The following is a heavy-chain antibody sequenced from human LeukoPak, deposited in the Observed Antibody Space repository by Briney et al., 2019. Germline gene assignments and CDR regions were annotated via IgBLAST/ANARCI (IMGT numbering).Heavy chain of an antibody. V-gene: IGHV3-48*03. Sequence: GGSLRLSCAASGFTFSSYEMNWVRQAPGKGLEWVSYISSSGSTIYYADSVKGRFTISRDNTKNSMYLQMNSLRAEDTAVYYCARDLSAVAGKDRADYWGQGTLVTVSS. CDR2: ISSSGSTI. CDR3: ARDLSAVAGKDRADY. D-gene: IGHD6-19*01. J-gene: IGHJ4*02. CDR1: GFTFSSYE.